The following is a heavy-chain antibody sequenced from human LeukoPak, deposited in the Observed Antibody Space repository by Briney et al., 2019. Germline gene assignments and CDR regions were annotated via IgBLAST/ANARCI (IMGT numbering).Heavy chain of an antibody. J-gene: IGHJ5*02. CDR2: IKQDGSEK. CDR1: GFTFSSYW. CDR3: ARVAMDSYNWNDGFDP. D-gene: IGHD1-1*01. V-gene: IGHV3-7*01. Sequence: GGSLRLSCAASGFTFSSYWMSWVRQAPGKGLEWVANIKQDGSEKYYVDSVKGRFTISRDNAKNSLYLQMNSLRAEDTAVYYCARVAMDSYNWNDGFDPWGQGTLVTVSS.